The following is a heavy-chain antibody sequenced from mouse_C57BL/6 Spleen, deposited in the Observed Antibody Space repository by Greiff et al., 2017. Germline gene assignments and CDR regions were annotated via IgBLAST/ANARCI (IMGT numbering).Heavy chain of an antibody. Sequence: EVNVVESGGGLVKPGGSLKLSCAASGFTFSSYAMSWVRQTPEKRLEWVATISDGGSYTYYPDNVKGRFTISRDNAKNNLYLQMSHLKSEDTAMYYCARDGDYYGSYYFDYWGQGTTLTVSS. CDR2: ISDGGSYT. J-gene: IGHJ2*01. CDR1: GFTFSSYA. D-gene: IGHD1-1*01. CDR3: ARDGDYYGSYYFDY. V-gene: IGHV5-4*01.